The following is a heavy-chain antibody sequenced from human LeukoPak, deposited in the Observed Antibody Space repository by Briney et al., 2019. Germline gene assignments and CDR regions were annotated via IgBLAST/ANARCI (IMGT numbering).Heavy chain of an antibody. CDR3: AKNWEYYYYYMDV. D-gene: IGHD7-27*01. Sequence: SETLSLTCAVAGYSISSGYYWGWIRQPPGKGLEWIGSIYHSGSTYYNPSLKSRVTISVDTSKNQFSLKLSSVTAADTAVYYCAKNWEYYYYYMDVWGKGTTVTVSS. CDR1: GYSISSGYY. V-gene: IGHV4-38-2*01. CDR2: IYHSGST. J-gene: IGHJ6*03.